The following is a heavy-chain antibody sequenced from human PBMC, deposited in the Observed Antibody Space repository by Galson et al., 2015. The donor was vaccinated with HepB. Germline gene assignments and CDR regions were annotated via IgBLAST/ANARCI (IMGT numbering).Heavy chain of an antibody. V-gene: IGHV3-9*01. CDR1: GFTFDDYA. J-gene: IGHJ4*02. CDR3: AKVGGIAAAGTTDY. Sequence: SLRLSCAASGFTFDDYAMHWVRQAPGKGLEWVSGISWNSGSIGYADSVKGRFTISRDNTKNSLYLQMNSLRAEDTALYYCAKVGGIAAAGTTDYWGQGTLVTVSS. CDR2: ISWNSGSI. D-gene: IGHD6-13*01.